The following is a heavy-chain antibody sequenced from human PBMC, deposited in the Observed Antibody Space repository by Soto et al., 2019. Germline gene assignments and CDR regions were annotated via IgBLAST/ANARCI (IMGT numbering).Heavy chain of an antibody. CDR3: ARDQKXSGGSCLGYYYYYGMDV. Sequence: ASVKVSCKASGYTFTGYYMHWVRQAPGQGLEWMGWINPNSGGTNYAQKFQGWVTMTRDTSISTAYMELSRLRSDDTAVYYCARDQKXSGGSCLGYYYYYGMDVWGQGTTVTVSS. V-gene: IGHV1-2*04. J-gene: IGHJ6*02. CDR1: GYTFTGYY. D-gene: IGHD2-15*01. CDR2: INPNSGGT.